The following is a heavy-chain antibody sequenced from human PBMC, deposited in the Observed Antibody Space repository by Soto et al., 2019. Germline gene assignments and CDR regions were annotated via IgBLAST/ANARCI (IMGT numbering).Heavy chain of an antibody. D-gene: IGHD3-10*02. Sequence: SETLSLTCSVSGGSGYDFYWNWLRRTPGKGLEWIGNIYNNGRTNYNPSLKNRVTISIDTSKNQFSLHLSSVTTADTAMYFCARGHGIYVRFDSWGQGTLVTVSS. J-gene: IGHJ4*02. V-gene: IGHV4-59*02. CDR2: IYNNGRT. CDR3: ARGHGIYVRFDS. CDR1: GGSGYDFY.